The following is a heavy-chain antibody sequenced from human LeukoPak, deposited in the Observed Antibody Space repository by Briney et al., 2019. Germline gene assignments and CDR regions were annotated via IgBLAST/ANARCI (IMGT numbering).Heavy chain of an antibody. J-gene: IGHJ3*02. CDR1: GITFSSYA. D-gene: IGHD3-3*01. Sequence: GGSLRLSCAASGITFSSYAISWVRQAPGKGLEWVSIISASGHISYYAESVKGRFTISRDNSKNTLYLQMNSLRVEDTAIYYCAMEGFDIWGQGTMVTVSS. V-gene: IGHV3-23*01. CDR3: AMEGFDI. CDR2: ISASGHIS.